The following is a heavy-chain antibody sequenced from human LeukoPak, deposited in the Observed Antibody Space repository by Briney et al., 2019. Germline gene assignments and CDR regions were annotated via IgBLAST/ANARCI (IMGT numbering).Heavy chain of an antibody. J-gene: IGHJ3*02. V-gene: IGHV3-23*01. CDR2: ITHSGDST. CDR1: GFTFGSHA. CDR3: AKTLRMVGATPGHDAFDN. D-gene: IGHD1-26*01. Sequence: GRSLRLSCTASGFTFGSHAMSWVRQAPGKGPEWVSAITHSGDSTYNADSVKGRFTISRDNSKNTLFLQMDSLRADDTAIYYCAKTLRMVGATPGHDAFDNWGQGTLVTVSS.